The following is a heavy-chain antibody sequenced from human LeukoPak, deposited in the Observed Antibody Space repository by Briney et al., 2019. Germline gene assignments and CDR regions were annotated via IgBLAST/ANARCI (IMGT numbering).Heavy chain of an antibody. CDR1: GFTFSSNY. D-gene: IGHD5-24*01. CDR2: IYSGGST. J-gene: IGHJ4*02. CDR3: ARRGDGYNLYYFDY. V-gene: IGHV3-53*01. Sequence: GGSLRLSRAASGFTFSSNYMSWVRQAPGKGLEWVSVIYSGGSTYYADSVKGRFTISRDNSKNTLYLQMNSLRAEDTAVYYCARRGDGYNLYYFDYWGQGTLVTVSS.